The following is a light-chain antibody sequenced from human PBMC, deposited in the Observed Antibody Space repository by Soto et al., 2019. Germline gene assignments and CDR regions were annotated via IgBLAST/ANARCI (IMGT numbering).Light chain of an antibody. CDR1: QSISSY. Sequence: DIQMTQSPSSLSASVGDRVTITCRASQSISSYLNWYQQKPGKAPKLLISAASSLQSEFPSRFSGSGSGTDFTLTISSLQPEDFATYYCQQSYSTPPWTFGQGTKVEIK. J-gene: IGKJ1*01. CDR2: AAS. V-gene: IGKV1-39*01. CDR3: QQSYSTPPWT.